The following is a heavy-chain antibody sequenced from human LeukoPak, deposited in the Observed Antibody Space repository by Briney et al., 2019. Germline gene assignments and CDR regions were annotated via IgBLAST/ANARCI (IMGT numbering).Heavy chain of an antibody. Sequence: GGSLRLSCAASGFTFSSYEMNWVRQAPGKGLEWVSYISSSSSTIYYADSVKGRFTISRDNAKNSLYLQMNSLRAEDTAVYYCARDRGTMRTDYWGQGTLVTVSS. CDR1: GFTFSSYE. CDR3: ARDRGTMRTDY. CDR2: ISSSSSTI. V-gene: IGHV3-48*01. D-gene: IGHD1-7*01. J-gene: IGHJ4*02.